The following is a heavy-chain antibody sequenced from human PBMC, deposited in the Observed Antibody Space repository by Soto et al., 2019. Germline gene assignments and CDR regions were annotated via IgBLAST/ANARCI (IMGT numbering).Heavy chain of an antibody. CDR3: ASKRIAAAGTGWFDP. V-gene: IGHV4-39*01. J-gene: IGHJ5*02. D-gene: IGHD6-13*01. CDR2: IYYSGST. CDR1: GGSISSSSYY. Sequence: SETLSLTCTVSGGSISSSSYYWGWIRQPPGKGLEWIGSIYYSGSTYYNPSLKSRVTISVDTSKNQFSLKLSSVTAADTAVYYCASKRIAAAGTGWFDPWGQGTLVTVSS.